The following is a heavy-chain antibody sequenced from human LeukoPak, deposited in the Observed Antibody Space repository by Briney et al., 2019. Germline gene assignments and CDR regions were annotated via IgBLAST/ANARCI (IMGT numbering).Heavy chain of an antibody. CDR1: GFTFSTYS. J-gene: IGHJ4*02. D-gene: IGHD3-3*01. CDR3: ARGRTDYDFWSGYLFDY. V-gene: IGHV3-21*01. CDR2: SSSSSSPK. Sequence: GGSLRLSCAASGFTFSTYSMNWVRQAPGKGLEWVSSSSSSSSPKYYADSVKGRFTISRDNAKNSLDLQMNSLGAEDTAVYYCARGRTDYDFWSGYLFDYWGQGTLVTVSS.